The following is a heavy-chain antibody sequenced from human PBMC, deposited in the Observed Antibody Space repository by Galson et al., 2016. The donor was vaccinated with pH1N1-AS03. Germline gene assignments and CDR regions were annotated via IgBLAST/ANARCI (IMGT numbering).Heavy chain of an antibody. J-gene: IGHJ4*02. CDR3: AKPGTENPEGSTGLFDS. Sequence: SLRLSCAASGFTFSSYSMTWVRQAPGKGLEWVSFIRNSGSYISYGDSVKGRFTVSRDNAKNSLYLQMNSLRAEDTAVYYCAKPGTENPEGSTGLFDSWGQGTVVTVS. V-gene: IGHV3-21*01. CDR2: IRNSGSYI. D-gene: IGHD3/OR15-3a*01. CDR1: GFTFSSYS.